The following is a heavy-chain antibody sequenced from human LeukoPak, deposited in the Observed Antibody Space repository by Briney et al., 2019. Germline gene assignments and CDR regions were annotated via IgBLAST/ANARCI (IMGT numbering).Heavy chain of an antibody. J-gene: IGHJ3*02. CDR2: IYTSGST. Sequence: PSETLSLTCTVSGGSISSYYWSWIRQPAGKGLEWIGRIYTSGSTNYNPSLKSRVTMSVDTSKNQFSLKLSSVTAADTAVYYCARLWGYCSSTSCYAFDIWSQGTMVTVSS. V-gene: IGHV4-4*07. CDR3: ARLWGYCSSTSCYAFDI. CDR1: GGSISSYY. D-gene: IGHD2-2*01.